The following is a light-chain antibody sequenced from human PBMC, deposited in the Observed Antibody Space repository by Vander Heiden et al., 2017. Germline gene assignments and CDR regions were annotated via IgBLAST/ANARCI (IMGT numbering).Light chain of an antibody. CDR2: AAS. Sequence: DIHMTQSPSSLSASVGDRVTITCRASQGIRKDLGWYQQKPGKAPKRLIFAASSLQSGVPSRFSASGPGTEFTLAISSLQPEDFATYYCRRDTSAPWTFGQGTKVEIK. J-gene: IGKJ1*01. V-gene: IGKV1-17*01. CDR3: RRDTSAPWT. CDR1: QGIRKD.